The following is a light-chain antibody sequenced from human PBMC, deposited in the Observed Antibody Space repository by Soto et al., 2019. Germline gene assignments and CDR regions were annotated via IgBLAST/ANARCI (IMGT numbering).Light chain of an antibody. CDR2: GAS. V-gene: IGKV3-11*01. CDR3: QQRCDWPLT. CDR1: QSVSSY. Sequence: ESVLTQSPATLSLSPGERATLSCRASQSVSSYLAWYQQKPGQAPRLLIYGASARATGIPARFSGSGSGTDFTLTISSLEPEDFAVYYCQQRCDWPLTFGGGTKVDIK. J-gene: IGKJ4*01.